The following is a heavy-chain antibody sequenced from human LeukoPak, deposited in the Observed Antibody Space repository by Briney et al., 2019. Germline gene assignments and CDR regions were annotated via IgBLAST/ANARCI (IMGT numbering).Heavy chain of an antibody. V-gene: IGHV4-30-4*08. CDR1: GGSISSGDYY. J-gene: IGHJ4*02. Sequence: SETLSLTCTFSGGSISSGDYYWSWIRQPPGKCLEWIGYIYYSGSTYYNPSLKSRVTISVDTSKNQFSLKLSSVTAADTAVYYCASITGGYMDYWGQGTLVTLSS. CDR2: IYYSGST. D-gene: IGHD2-8*02. CDR3: ASITGGYMDY.